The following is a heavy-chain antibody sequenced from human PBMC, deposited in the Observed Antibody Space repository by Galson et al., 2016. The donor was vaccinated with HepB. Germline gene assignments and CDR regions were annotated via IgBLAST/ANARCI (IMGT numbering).Heavy chain of an antibody. CDR1: GFSVGSNY. D-gene: IGHD4-23*01. CDR3: ARDLPVETAGGLDL. Sequence: SLRLSCAASGFSVGSNYLTWVRQAPGKGLEWVSVIYNDGRPYYADSVKGRFTISRDISKNTVYLEMNSLRAEDTAVYYCARDLPVETAGGLDLWGRGTLVTVSS. V-gene: IGHV3-53*01. CDR2: IYNDGRP. J-gene: IGHJ2*01.